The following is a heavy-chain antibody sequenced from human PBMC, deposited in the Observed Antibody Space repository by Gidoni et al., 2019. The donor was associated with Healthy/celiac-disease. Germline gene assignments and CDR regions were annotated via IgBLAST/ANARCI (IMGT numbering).Heavy chain of an antibody. CDR1: GYSFTSYW. J-gene: IGHJ5*02. Sequence: EVQLVQSGAEVKKHGESLRIPCKGSGYSFTSYWTSWVRQMPGKGLECMGRIDPSHSYTKYSPSFQGHVTIAADKSISTAYLQWSRLKASDTAIYYCARHRACSSTSCYSSWFDPWGQGTLVTVSS. CDR3: ARHRACSSTSCYSSWFDP. D-gene: IGHD2-2*01. CDR2: IDPSHSYT. V-gene: IGHV5-10-1*03.